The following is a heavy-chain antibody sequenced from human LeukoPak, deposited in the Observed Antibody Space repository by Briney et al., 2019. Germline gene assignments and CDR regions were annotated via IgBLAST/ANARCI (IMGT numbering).Heavy chain of an antibody. D-gene: IGHD3-22*01. CDR2: IRSKAYGGTT. CDR1: GFTFGDYA. J-gene: IGHJ4*02. V-gene: IGHV3-49*04. Sequence: GGSLRLSCTASGFTFGDYAMSWVRQAPGKGLEWVGFIRSKAYGGTTVYAASVKGRFTISRDDSKSIAYLQMNSLKTEDTAVYYCTRQRSYYYDSSGFDYWGQGTLVTVSS. CDR3: TRQRSYYYDSSGFDY.